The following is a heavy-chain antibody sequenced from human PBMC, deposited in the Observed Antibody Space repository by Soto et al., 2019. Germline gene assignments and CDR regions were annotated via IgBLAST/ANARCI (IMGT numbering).Heavy chain of an antibody. CDR3: ARHIAVPTTRGFDY. D-gene: IGHD2-15*01. CDR2: IYHSGTT. J-gene: IGHJ4*02. V-gene: IGHV4-4*02. Sequence: QVQLQESGPGLVKPSGTLSLTCAVSGGSISSTNWWSWVRQPPGEGLEWIGEIYHSGTTNYNPSLESRVTISMDTSKNQLSLRLGSVTAADTAVYFCARHIAVPTTRGFDYWGQGTVVTVSS. CDR1: GGSISSTNW.